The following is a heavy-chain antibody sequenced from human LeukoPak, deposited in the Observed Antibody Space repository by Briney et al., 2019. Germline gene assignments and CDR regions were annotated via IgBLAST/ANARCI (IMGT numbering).Heavy chain of an antibody. D-gene: IGHD3-22*01. V-gene: IGHV3-30*04. CDR3: ATSYDSSGYYGHFDY. CDR2: ISYDGSNK. CDR1: GFTFSSYA. Sequence: GRSLRLSCAASGFTFSSYAMHWVRQAPGKGLEWVAVISYDGSNKYYADSVKGRFTISRDNSKNTLYLQMNSLRAEDTAVYYCATSYDSSGYYGHFDYWGQGTLVTVSS. J-gene: IGHJ4*02.